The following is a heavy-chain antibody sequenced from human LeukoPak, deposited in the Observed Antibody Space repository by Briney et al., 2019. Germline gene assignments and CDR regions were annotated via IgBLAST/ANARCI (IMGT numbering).Heavy chain of an antibody. CDR3: ATGDGYNSFDY. CDR2: IYTSGST. CDR1: GGSFSSYY. V-gene: IGHV4-4*07. J-gene: IGHJ4*02. Sequence: ETLPLTCTVSGGSFSSYYWSWIRQPAGKGLEWIGRIYTSGSTNYNSSLKSRVTMSVDTSKNQVSLKLSSVTAADTAVYYCATGDGYNSFDYWGQGTLVTVSS. D-gene: IGHD5-24*01.